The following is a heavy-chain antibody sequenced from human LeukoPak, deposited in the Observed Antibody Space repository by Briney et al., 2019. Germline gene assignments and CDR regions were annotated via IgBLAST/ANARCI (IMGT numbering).Heavy chain of an antibody. Sequence: SVKVSCKASGGTFSSYAISWVRQAPGQGREWMGRIIPIFGAANYAQKFQSRVTITTDESTSTAYMELSSLRSEHTAVYYCARGRMITFGEVIVPQYFAYWGEGTLVTVSS. CDR1: GGTFSSYA. V-gene: IGHV1-69*05. D-gene: IGHD3-16*02. CDR2: IIPIFGAA. J-gene: IGHJ4*02. CDR3: ARGRMITFGEVIVPQYFAY.